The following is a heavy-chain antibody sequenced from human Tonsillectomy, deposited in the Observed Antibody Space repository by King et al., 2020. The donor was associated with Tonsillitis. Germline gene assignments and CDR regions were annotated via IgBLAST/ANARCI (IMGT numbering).Heavy chain of an antibody. CDR3: AREVAYYDRSGRRPPFDY. CDR2: ISYDGSNK. Sequence: VQLVESGGGVVQPGRSLRLSCAVSGFTFSSYAMHWVRQAPGKGLEWVAVISYDGSNKYYADFVKGRFTISRDNSKNTLYLQMNSLRAEDTAVYYCAREVAYYDRSGRRPPFDYWGQGTLVTVSS. CDR1: GFTFSSYA. V-gene: IGHV3-30*04. J-gene: IGHJ4*02. D-gene: IGHD3-22*01.